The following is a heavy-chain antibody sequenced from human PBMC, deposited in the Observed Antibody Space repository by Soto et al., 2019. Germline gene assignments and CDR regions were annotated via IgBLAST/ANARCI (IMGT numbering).Heavy chain of an antibody. D-gene: IGHD1-7*01. CDR3: ARYLVELLSYMDV. CDR1: GYTFTGYY. Sequence: AAVKVSCKASGYTFTGYYMHWVRQAPGQGLEWMGWINPNSGGTNYAQKLQGRVTMTRDTSTSTAYMELRSLRSDDTAVYYCARYLVELLSYMDVWGKGTTVTVSS. CDR2: INPNSGGT. J-gene: IGHJ6*03. V-gene: IGHV1-2*02.